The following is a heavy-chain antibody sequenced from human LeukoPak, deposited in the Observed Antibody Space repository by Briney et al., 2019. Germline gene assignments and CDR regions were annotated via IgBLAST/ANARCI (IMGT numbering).Heavy chain of an antibody. CDR3: ARDRNDFWSGYYNWFDP. D-gene: IGHD3-3*01. CDR2: IYTSGST. J-gene: IGHJ5*02. Sequence: SETLSLTCTVSGGSISSYYWSWIRQPAGKGLEWIGRIYTSGSTNYNPSLKSRVTMSVDTSKNQFSLKLSSVTAADTAVYYCARDRNDFWSGYYNWFDPWGQGTPVTVSS. CDR1: GGSISSYY. V-gene: IGHV4-4*07.